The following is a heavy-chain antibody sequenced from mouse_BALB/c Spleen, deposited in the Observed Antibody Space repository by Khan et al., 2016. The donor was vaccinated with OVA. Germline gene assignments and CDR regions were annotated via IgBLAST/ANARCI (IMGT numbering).Heavy chain of an antibody. D-gene: IGHD4-1*01. Sequence: VQLKESGAELLKPGASVKLSCTASGFNIKDTYMHWVKQRPEQGLEWIGRIDPANGNTKYDPKFQGKATITADTSSNTAYLQLSSLTSEDTAVYYCARGLGHAMDYWGQGTSVTVSS. CDR2: IDPANGNT. CDR1: GFNIKDTY. J-gene: IGHJ4*01. CDR3: ARGLGHAMDY. V-gene: IGHV14-3*02.